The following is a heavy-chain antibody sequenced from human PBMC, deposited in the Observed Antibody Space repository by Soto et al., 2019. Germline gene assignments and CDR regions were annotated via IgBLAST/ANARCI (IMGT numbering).Heavy chain of an antibody. J-gene: IGHJ4*02. CDR1: GFTFSSYS. CDR3: ARESGSYFLGLDY. CDR2: ISSSSSYI. D-gene: IGHD1-26*01. Sequence: PGGSLILSCAASGFTFSSYSRNWVRQAPGKGLEWVSSISSSSSYIYYADSVKGRFTISRDNAKNSLYLQMNSLRAEDTAVYYCARESGSYFLGLDYWGQGTLVTVSS. V-gene: IGHV3-21*01.